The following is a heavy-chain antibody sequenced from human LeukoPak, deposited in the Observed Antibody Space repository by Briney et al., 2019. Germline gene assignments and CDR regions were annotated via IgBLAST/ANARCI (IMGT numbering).Heavy chain of an antibody. Sequence: PGGSLRLSCAASGFSFSDFYMSWIRQAPGMGLEWISYIGTRSNPIYYADSVKGRFTISRDDAKNSLYLQMNSLRDEDTAVYFCAREPRGSGRDFDYWGQGILVTVSS. D-gene: IGHD1-26*01. J-gene: IGHJ4*02. CDR2: IGTRSNPI. CDR1: GFSFSDFY. CDR3: AREPRGSGRDFDY. V-gene: IGHV3-11*01.